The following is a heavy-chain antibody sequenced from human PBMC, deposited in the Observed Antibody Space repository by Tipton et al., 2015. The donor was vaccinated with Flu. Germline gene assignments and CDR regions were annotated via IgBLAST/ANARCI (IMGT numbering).Heavy chain of an antibody. CDR2: VNWKGNSV. CDR3: AKDNKRDASMDYYWHYGMDV. D-gene: IGHD3-10*01. CDR1: GFTFDDYS. V-gene: IGHV3-9*01. J-gene: IGHJ6*02. Sequence: RSLRLSCAASGFTFDDYSMYWVRQPPGKGLEWVSGVNWKGNSVGYADSVKGRFTISRDNAKNSLHLQMNSLRSEDTALYYCAKDNKRDASMDYYWHYGMDVWGQGTTVTVSS.